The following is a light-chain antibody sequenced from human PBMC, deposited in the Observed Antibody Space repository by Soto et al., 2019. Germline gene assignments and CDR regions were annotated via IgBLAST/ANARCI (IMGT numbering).Light chain of an antibody. CDR2: DVS. V-gene: IGLV2-11*01. CDR3: CSYAGGYTHAV. J-gene: IGLJ2*01. CDR1: SSDVGTYNY. Sequence: QSALTQPRSVSXXXGQSVSISCSGTSSDVGTYNYVSWYQQHPGKAPKLMIYDVSKRPSGVPDRFSGSKSGNTASLTISGLQAEDEADYYCCSYAGGYTHAVFGGGTKLTVL.